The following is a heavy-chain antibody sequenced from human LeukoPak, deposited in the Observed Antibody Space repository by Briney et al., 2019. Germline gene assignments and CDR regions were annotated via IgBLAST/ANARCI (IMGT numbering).Heavy chain of an antibody. CDR3: ARAGRDGYNPNWFDP. V-gene: IGHV1-2*06. CDR2: INPNSGGT. Sequence: GASVKVSCKASGYTITGYYMHWVRQAPGQGLEWMGRINPNSGGTNYAQKFQGRVTMTRDTSISTAYIEVSRLRSDDTAVYYCARAGRDGYNPNWFDPWGQGTLVTVSS. J-gene: IGHJ5*02. D-gene: IGHD5-24*01. CDR1: GYTITGYY.